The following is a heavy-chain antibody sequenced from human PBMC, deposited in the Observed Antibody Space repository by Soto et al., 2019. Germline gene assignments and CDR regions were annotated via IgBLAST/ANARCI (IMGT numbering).Heavy chain of an antibody. V-gene: IGHV3-21*06. Sequence: GGSLRLSCAVSGFTFTRYSMNWVRQAPGKGLEWVSSISSTTNYIYYGDSMKGRFTISRDNAKNSLYLEMNSLRAEDTAVYYCARESEDLPSNFDYWGQGTLVTVSS. CDR3: ARESEDLPSNFDY. CDR2: ISSTTNYI. J-gene: IGHJ4*02. CDR1: GFTFTRYS.